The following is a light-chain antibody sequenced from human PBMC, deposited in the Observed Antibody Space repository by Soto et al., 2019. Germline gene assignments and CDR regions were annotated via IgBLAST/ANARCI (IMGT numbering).Light chain of an antibody. CDR3: ETWDSNTWL. Sequence: QSVLTQSSSASASLGSSVKLTCTLSSGHRTYIIAWHQQQPGKAPRYLMKVEGXGXXXXXXXXXXRFSGSSSGADRYLTXXXXXXXXXAHYYCETWDSNTWLFGGGTKLTVL. J-gene: IGLJ3*02. CDR2: VEGXGXX. CDR1: SGHRTYI. V-gene: IGLV4-60*01.